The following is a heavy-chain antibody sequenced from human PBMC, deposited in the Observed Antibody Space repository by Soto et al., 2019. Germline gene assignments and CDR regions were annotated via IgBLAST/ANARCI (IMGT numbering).Heavy chain of an antibody. CDR1: GYSFITYG. CDR3: ARADPTTGTTVYFDY. D-gene: IGHD1-1*01. J-gene: IGHJ4*02. Sequence: ASVKVSCKASGYSFITYGFSWVRQAPGQGLEWMGWISPNNGNTNYAQKLQGRVTMTTDTSTSTAYMELWSLRSDDTAVYYCARADPTTGTTVYFDYWGQGTLVTVSS. V-gene: IGHV1-18*01. CDR2: ISPNNGNT.